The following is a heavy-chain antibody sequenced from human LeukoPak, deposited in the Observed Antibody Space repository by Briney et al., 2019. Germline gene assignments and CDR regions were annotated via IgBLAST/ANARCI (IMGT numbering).Heavy chain of an antibody. V-gene: IGHV1-69*04. CDR3: ASSLGGSYLVADEYYFDY. J-gene: IGHJ4*02. Sequence: ASVKVSCKASGGTFSSYAISWVRQAPGQGLEWMGRIIPILGIANYAQKFQGRVTITADKSTSTAYMELSSLRSEDTAVYYCASSLGGSYLVADEYYFDYWGQETLVTVSS. CDR1: GGTFSSYA. D-gene: IGHD1-26*01. CDR2: IIPILGIA.